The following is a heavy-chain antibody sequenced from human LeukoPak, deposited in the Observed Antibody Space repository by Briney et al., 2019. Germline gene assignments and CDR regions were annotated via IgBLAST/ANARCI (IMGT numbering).Heavy chain of an antibody. CDR2: INPSGGST. CDR3: ARESGVSGSIAAAGTESFDY. D-gene: IGHD6-13*01. V-gene: IGHV1-46*01. CDR1: GYTFTGYY. Sequence: ASVKVSCKASGYTFTGYYMHWVRQAPGQGLEWMGIINPSGGSTSYAQKFQGRVTMTRDMSTSTVYMELSSLRSEDTAVYYCARESGVSGSIAAAGTESFDYWGQGTLVTVSS. J-gene: IGHJ4*02.